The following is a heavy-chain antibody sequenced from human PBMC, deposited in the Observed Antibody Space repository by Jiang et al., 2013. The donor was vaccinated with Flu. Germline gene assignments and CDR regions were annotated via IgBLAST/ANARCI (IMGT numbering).Heavy chain of an antibody. Sequence: GSGLVKPSQTLSLTCTVSGGSISSDDYYWSWIRQAPGKGLEWIGYIYYTGSTYYNPSLKSRVTISIDRSKNQLSLKLYSVTAADTAVYYCATGYCTGGSCYPVGNSYYYMDVWGTGTTVTVSS. J-gene: IGHJ6*03. CDR3: ATGYCTGGSCYPVGNSYYYMDV. CDR2: IYYTGST. CDR1: GGSISSDDYY. D-gene: IGHD2-15*01. V-gene: IGHV4-30-4*01.